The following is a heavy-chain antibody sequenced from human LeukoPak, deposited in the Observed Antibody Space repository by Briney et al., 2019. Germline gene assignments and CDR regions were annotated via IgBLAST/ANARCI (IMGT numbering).Heavy chain of an antibody. V-gene: IGHV7-4-1*02. Sequence: ASVKVSCKGSGYTFTSYAMNWVRQAPGQGLEWMGWINTNTGNPTYAQGFTGRFVFSLDTSVSTAYLQISSLKAEDTAAHYCARDRGVYCSGGSCFPYLGNWFDPWGQGTLVTVSS. CDR1: GYTFTSYA. J-gene: IGHJ5*02. CDR2: INTNTGNP. D-gene: IGHD2-15*01. CDR3: ARDRGVYCSGGSCFPYLGNWFDP.